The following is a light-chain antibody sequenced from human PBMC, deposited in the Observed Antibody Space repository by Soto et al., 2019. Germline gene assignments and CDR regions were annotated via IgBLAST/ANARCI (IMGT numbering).Light chain of an antibody. J-gene: IGKJ1*01. V-gene: IGKV3-15*01. CDR1: QSVSNN. CDR2: AAS. CDR3: QQYNNWPRT. Sequence: EIVMTQSPATLSASPGERATLSCRASQSVSNNLAWYQQKPGQAPWLLIYAASTGATGVPARFTGSGSGTEFTLTISNLQSEDFAVYYCQQYNNWPRTFGQGTKMEMK.